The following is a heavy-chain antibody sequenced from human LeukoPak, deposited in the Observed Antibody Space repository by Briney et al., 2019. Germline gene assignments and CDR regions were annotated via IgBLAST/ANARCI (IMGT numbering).Heavy chain of an antibody. CDR1: GGSISSSSAY. V-gene: IGHV4-39*01. J-gene: IGHJ4*02. Sequence: SETLSLTCTVSGGSISSSSAYGGWIRQPPGKGLEWIGSIYYSKNTSYNPSLTSRFTISADTSKNQFSLTLGSVSATDTAVYYCVSPRGFSYGYFDYWGQGTLVTVSS. CDR3: VSPRGFSYGYFDY. CDR2: IYYSKNT. D-gene: IGHD5-18*01.